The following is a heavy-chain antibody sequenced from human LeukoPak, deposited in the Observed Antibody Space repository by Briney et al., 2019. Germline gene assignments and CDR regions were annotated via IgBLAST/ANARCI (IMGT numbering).Heavy chain of an antibody. Sequence: KSSETLSLTCAVSGGSISRYYRNWIRQPPGERLEWIGWIHYSGSTAYNPSLESRVTMSVDTSKNHISLKMTSVTAADTATYYCARWGYFDSSAYFVVDYWGQGVLVTVSS. CDR1: GGSISRYY. V-gene: IGHV4-59*01. CDR2: IHYSGST. CDR3: ARWGYFDSSAYFVVDY. D-gene: IGHD3-22*01. J-gene: IGHJ4*02.